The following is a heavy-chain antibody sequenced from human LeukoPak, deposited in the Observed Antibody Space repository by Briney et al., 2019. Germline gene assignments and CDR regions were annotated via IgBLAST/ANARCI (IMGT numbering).Heavy chain of an antibody. J-gene: IGHJ3*02. CDR2: ISYDGSNK. D-gene: IGHD3-22*01. V-gene: IGHV3-30*18. Sequence: PGRSLRLSCAASGFTFSSYGMHWVRQAPGKGLERVAVISYDGSNKYYADSVKGRFTISRDNSKNTLYLQMNSLRAEDTAVYYCAKDSVTMIGYAFDIWGQGTMVTVSS. CDR1: GFTFSSYG. CDR3: AKDSVTMIGYAFDI.